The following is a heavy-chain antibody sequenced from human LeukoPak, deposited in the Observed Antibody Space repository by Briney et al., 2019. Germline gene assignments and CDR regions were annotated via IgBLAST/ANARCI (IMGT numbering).Heavy chain of an antibody. D-gene: IGHD3-22*01. V-gene: IGHV3-23*01. CDR2: ISGSGGST. Sequence: GGSLRLSCAASGFTFSSYAMSWVRQAPGKGLEWVSAISGSGGSTYYADSVKGRFTISRDNSKNTLYLQMNSLRAEDTAVYYCAKDGYYYDSSGYSYAFDIWGQGTMVTVSS. CDR3: AKDGYYYDSSGYSYAFDI. CDR1: GFTFSSYA. J-gene: IGHJ3*02.